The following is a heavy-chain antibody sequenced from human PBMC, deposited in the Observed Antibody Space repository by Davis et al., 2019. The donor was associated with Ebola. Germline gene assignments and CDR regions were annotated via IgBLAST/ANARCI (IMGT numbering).Heavy chain of an antibody. J-gene: IGHJ4*02. CDR3: ARLPLGYSGYESLDY. V-gene: IGHV1-3*01. D-gene: IGHD5-12*01. CDR1: GYTFTSYA. Sequence: ASVKVSCKASGYTFTSYAMHWVRQAPGQRLEWMGWINAGNGNTKYSQKFQGRVTITRDTSASTAYMELSSLRSEDTAVYYCARLPLGYSGYESLDYWGQGTLVTVSS. CDR2: INAGNGNT.